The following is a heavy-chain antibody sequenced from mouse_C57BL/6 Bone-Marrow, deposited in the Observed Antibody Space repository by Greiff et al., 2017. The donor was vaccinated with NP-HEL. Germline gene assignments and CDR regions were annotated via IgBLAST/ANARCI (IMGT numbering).Heavy chain of an antibody. J-gene: IGHJ2*01. V-gene: IGHV1-18*01. CDR3: ASSTVMGYFDY. Sequence: EVKLQQSGPELVKPGASVKIPCKASGYTFTDYNMDWVKQSHGKSLEWIGDINPNNGGTIYNQKFKGKATLTVDKSSSTAYMELRSLTSEDTAVYYCASSTVMGYFDYWGQGTTLTVSS. D-gene: IGHD1-1*01. CDR2: INPNNGGT. CDR1: GYTFTDYN.